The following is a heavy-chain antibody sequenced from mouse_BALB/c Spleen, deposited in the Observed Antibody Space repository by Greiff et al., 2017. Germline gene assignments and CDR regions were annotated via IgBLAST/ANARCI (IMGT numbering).Heavy chain of an antibody. CDR2: INSNGGST. J-gene: IGHJ3*01. V-gene: IGHV5-6-3*01. CDR3: ARVGSGGWFAY. Sequence: EVQLVESGGGLVQPGGSLKLSCAASGFTFSSYGMSWVRQTPDKRLELVATINSNGGSTYYPDSVKGRFTISRDNAKNTLYLQMSSLKSEDTAMYYCARVGSGGWFAYWGQGTLVTVSA. CDR1: GFTFSSYG.